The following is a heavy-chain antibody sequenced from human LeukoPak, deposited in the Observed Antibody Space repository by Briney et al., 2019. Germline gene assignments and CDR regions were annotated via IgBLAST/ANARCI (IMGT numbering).Heavy chain of an antibody. D-gene: IGHD1-26*01. CDR1: GYSFATYW. Sequence: GESLKISCKGSGYSFATYWICWVRQMPGKGLEWMGIIYPGDSDTRYSPSFQGQVTISADKSISTAFLQWNSLKASDTAMYYCARPRTCGSSGDAFDVWGPGTMVTVSS. CDR2: IYPGDSDT. J-gene: IGHJ3*01. CDR3: ARPRTCGSSGDAFDV. V-gene: IGHV5-51*01.